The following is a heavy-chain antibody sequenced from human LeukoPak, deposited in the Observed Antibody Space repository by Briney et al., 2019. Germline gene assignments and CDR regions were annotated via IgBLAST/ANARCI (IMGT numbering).Heavy chain of an antibody. V-gene: IGHV4-39*07. D-gene: IGHD6-13*01. CDR1: GGSISSSSYY. J-gene: IGHJ5*02. Sequence: SETLSLTCTVSGGSISSSSYYWGWIRQPPGKGLEWIGNIYYSGSTYYNPSLKSRVTISADTSKNQFSLKLTSVTAADTAGYYCARDKGPSCSSSSWCSGWFDPWGQGTLVTVSS. CDR3: ARDKGPSCSSSSWCSGWFDP. CDR2: IYYSGST.